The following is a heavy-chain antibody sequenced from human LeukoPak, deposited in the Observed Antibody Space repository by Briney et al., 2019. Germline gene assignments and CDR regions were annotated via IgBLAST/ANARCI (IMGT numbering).Heavy chain of an antibody. CDR3: ARIGATYFYDRTTDY. D-gene: IGHD3-22*01. CDR1: GFTFSSYW. CDR2: VNTDGSST. Sequence: GGSLRLSCAASGFTFSSYWMHWVRQAPGKGLVWVSRVNTDGSSTNYADSVKGRFTISRDNAKNTLYLQMNSLRAEDTAVYYCARIGATYFYDRTTDYWGQGTLVTVSS. V-gene: IGHV3-74*01. J-gene: IGHJ4*02.